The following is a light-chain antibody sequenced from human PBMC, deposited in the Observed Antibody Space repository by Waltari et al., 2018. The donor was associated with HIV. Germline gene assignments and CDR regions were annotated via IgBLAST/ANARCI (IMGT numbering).Light chain of an antibody. J-gene: IGLJ1*01. CDR1: SSDVGVYNH. Sequence: QSALTQPASVSGSPGQSITISCTGTSSDVGVYNHVLWYQQHPGTAPKLMIFGVSNRPSGVSNRFSGSKSGNTASLTISGLQAEDEADYYCSSYTRSSTLGVFGTGTKVTVL. CDR3: SSYTRSSTLGV. V-gene: IGLV2-14*03. CDR2: GVS.